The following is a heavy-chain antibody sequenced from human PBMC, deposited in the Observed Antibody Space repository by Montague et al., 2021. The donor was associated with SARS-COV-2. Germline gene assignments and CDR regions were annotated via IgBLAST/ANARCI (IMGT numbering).Heavy chain of an antibody. CDR2: TYYRSKWYN. V-gene: IGHV6-1*01. Sequence: CAISRDSVSGHSATWNWNRQSPSRGLEWLGRTYYRSKWYNDYAVSVKSRVIINPDTSNNRISLQLNSVTPEDTAVYYCARAYCGGDCYFYWYFDLWGRGTLVTVSS. CDR1: RDSVSGHSAT. J-gene: IGHJ2*01. D-gene: IGHD2-21*02. CDR3: ARAYCGGDCYFYWYFDL.